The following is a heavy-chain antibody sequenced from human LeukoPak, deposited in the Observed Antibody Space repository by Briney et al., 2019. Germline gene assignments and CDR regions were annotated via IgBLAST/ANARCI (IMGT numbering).Heavy chain of an antibody. Sequence: PGGSLRLSCAASGFTFSSYAMSWVRQAPGKGLEWVSSISSSSSYIYYADSVKGRFTISRDNAKNSLYLQMNSLRAEDTAVYYCACLPWIQLWPYYFDYWGQGTLVTVSS. CDR2: ISSSSSYI. D-gene: IGHD5-18*01. CDR3: ACLPWIQLWPYYFDY. J-gene: IGHJ4*02. CDR1: GFTFSSYA. V-gene: IGHV3-21*01.